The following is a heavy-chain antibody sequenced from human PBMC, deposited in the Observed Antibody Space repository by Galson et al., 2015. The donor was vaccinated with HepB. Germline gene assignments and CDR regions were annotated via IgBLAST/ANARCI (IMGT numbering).Heavy chain of an antibody. CDR1: GGSFSGYY. V-gene: IGHV4-34*01. J-gene: IGHJ3*02. CDR2: INHSGST. D-gene: IGHD2-2*01. CDR3: ARGPYYCSSTSCYYMGAFDI. Sequence: ETLSLTCAVYGGSFSGYYWSWIRQPPGKGLEWIGEINHSGSTNYNPSLKSRVTISVDTSKNQFSLKLSSVTAADTAVYYCARGPYYCSSTSCYYMGAFDIWGQGTMVTVSS.